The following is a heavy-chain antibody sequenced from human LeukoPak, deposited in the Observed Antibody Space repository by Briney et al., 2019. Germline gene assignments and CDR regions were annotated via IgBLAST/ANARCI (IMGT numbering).Heavy chain of an antibody. V-gene: IGHV4-38-2*02. D-gene: IGHD5-24*01. J-gene: IGHJ6*02. CDR1: GYSINSGYY. Sequence: SETLSLTCTVSGYSINSGYYWSWIRQPPGKRLEWIGIIYYSRSTYSNPTLKSRLTISVDTSKNQISLNLTSVTAADAAVYYCAREGRWLQPRGYYYGMDVWGQGTTVTVSS. CDR2: IYYSRST. CDR3: AREGRWLQPRGYYYGMDV.